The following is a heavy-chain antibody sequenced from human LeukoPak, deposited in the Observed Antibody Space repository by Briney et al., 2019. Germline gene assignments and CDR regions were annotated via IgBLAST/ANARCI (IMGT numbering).Heavy chain of an antibody. CDR1: GFTFSSYG. CDR2: ISYDGSNK. CDR3: ARAHYYGSGSWFDY. D-gene: IGHD3-10*01. Sequence: GGSLRLSCAASGFTFSSYGMHWVRQAPGKGLEWVAVISYDGSNKYYADSVKGRFTISRDNSKNTLYLQMNSLRAEDTAVYYCARAHYYGSGSWFDYWGQGTLVTVSS. V-gene: IGHV3-30*03. J-gene: IGHJ4*02.